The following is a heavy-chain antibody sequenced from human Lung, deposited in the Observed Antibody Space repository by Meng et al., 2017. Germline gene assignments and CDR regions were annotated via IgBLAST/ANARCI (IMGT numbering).Heavy chain of an antibody. D-gene: IGHD4-11*01. Sequence: QVQHQQWGEGLLKPSETSSLPCVVSGGSFIEYYLSWFRQHPGKGLEWIGQINHSGSTNHKPHLESRATISVDTTPTNISLKLSSVTAADSAVYYCARGPTTMAHDFDYWGQETLVTVSS. V-gene: IGHV4-34*04. CDR1: GGSFIEYY. CDR2: INHSGST. CDR3: ARGPTTMAHDFDY. J-gene: IGHJ4*02.